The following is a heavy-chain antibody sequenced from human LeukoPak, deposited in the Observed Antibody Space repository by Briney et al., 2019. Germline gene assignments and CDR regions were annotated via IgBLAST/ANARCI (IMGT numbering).Heavy chain of an antibody. J-gene: IGHJ4*02. CDR3: IVALEGD. CDR2: IKPDGSES. D-gene: IGHD1-1*01. V-gene: IGHV3-7*01. Sequence: PGGSLRLSCAASGFTFSSYWINWVRQAPGKGLEWVAGIKPDGSESFYVDSVLGRFTISRDNAKNSLYLKMNSLRAEDTALYYCIVALEGDWGQGTLVTVSS. CDR1: GFTFSSYW.